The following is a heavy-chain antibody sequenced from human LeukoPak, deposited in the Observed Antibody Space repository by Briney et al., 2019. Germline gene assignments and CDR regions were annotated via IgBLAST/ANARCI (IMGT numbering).Heavy chain of an antibody. D-gene: IGHD2-2*01. CDR3: ATLPVGCSSTSCYPRL. CDR1: GYTLTELS. J-gene: IGHJ4*02. Sequence: ASVKVSCKVSGYTLTELSMHWVRQAPGKGHEWMGGFDPDDGETIYAQKFQGRVTMTEDTSTDTAYMELSSLRSEDTAVYYCATLPVGCSSTSCYPRLWGQGTLVTVSS. CDR2: FDPDDGET. V-gene: IGHV1-24*01.